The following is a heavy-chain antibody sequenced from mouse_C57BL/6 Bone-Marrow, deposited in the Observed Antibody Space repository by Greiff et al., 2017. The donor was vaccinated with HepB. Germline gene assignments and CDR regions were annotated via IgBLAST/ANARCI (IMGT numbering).Heavy chain of an antibody. CDR1: GFTFSSFA. CDR3: PRALITTEGGFAY. D-gene: IGHD1-1*01. CDR2: ISSGGGYI. V-gene: IGHV5-9-1*02. Sequence: EVNVVESGEGLVKPGGSLKLSCAASGFTFSSFAMSWVRQTPEKRLEWVAYISSGGGYIYYADTVKGRFTISRDNARNTLYLQMSSLKSEDTAMYYWPRALITTEGGFAYWGQGTLVTVSA. J-gene: IGHJ3*01.